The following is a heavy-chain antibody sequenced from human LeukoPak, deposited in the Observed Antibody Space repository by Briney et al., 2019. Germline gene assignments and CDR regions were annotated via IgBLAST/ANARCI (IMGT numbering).Heavy chain of an antibody. CDR1: GGTFTNSA. D-gene: IGHD4-17*01. V-gene: IGHV1-69*05. Sequence: ASVKVSCKTSGGTFTNSAISWGRQAPGQGLEWLGGIMPLFGTAGYAQKLQGRVTITKDESTRTVYLELTSLTSDDTAVYYCARDVHGDYGSGWFDPWGQGTLVSVSS. J-gene: IGHJ5*02. CDR3: ARDVHGDYGSGWFDP. CDR2: IMPLFGTA.